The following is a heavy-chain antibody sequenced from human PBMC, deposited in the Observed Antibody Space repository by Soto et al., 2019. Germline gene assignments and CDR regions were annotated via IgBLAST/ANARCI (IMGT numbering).Heavy chain of an antibody. CDR1: GFTFSSYA. Sequence: GSLRLSCAASGFTFSSYAMGWVRQAPGKGLEWVSAISGSGGSTYYADSVKGRFTISRDNSKNTLYLQMNSLRAEDTAVYYCASAFVALDWFDPWGQGTLVTVSS. CDR2: ISGSGGST. D-gene: IGHD2-21*01. CDR3: ASAFVALDWFDP. J-gene: IGHJ5*02. V-gene: IGHV3-23*01.